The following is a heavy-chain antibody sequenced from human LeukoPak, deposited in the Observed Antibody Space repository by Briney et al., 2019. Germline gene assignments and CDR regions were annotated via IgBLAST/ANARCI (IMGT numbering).Heavy chain of an antibody. Sequence: PSETLSLTCTVSGGSISSYYWSWIRQPPGKGLEWIGYIYYSGSTYYNPSLKSRVTISVDKSKNQFSLKLTSVTAADTAVYYCAGDSSGYNVFDYWGQGTLVTVSS. CDR2: IYYSGST. CDR1: GGSISSYY. J-gene: IGHJ4*02. D-gene: IGHD3-22*01. CDR3: AGDSSGYNVFDY. V-gene: IGHV4-59*04.